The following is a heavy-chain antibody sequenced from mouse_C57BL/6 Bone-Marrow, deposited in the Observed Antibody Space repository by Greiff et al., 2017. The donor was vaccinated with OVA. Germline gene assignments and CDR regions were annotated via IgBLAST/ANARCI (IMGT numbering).Heavy chain of an antibody. V-gene: IGHV5-4*01. D-gene: IGHD1-1*01. CDR1: GFTFSSYA. Sequence: EVHLVESGGGLVKPGGSLKLSCAAPGFTFSSYAMSWVRQTPEKRLEWVATISDGGSYTYYPDNVKGRFTISRDNAKNNLYLQMSHLKSEDTAMYYCARDRITTVVEDYAMDYWGQGTSVTVSS. CDR2: ISDGGSYT. CDR3: ARDRITTVVEDYAMDY. J-gene: IGHJ4*01.